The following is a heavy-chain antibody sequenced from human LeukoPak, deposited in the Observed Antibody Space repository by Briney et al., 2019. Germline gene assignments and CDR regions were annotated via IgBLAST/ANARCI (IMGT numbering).Heavy chain of an antibody. J-gene: IGHJ3*02. CDR3: AKDLSFAGTSRAFDI. CDR2: ISGSGGST. D-gene: IGHD1-7*01. V-gene: IGHV3-23*01. Sequence: GGSLRLSCSASGFTFSSFAMSWVREGPGKGREWGSAISGSGGSTYYADSVKGRFTISRDNSKNTLYLQMNSLRAEDTAVYYCAKDLSFAGTSRAFDIWGQGTMVTVSS. CDR1: GFTFSSFA.